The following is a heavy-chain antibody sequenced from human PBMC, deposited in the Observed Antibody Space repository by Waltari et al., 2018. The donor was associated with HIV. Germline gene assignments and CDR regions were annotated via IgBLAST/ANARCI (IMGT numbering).Heavy chain of an antibody. Sequence: QVQLVQSGAEVKKPGASVKVSCKASGYNFTNYGIRWVRQAPGQGLECMGWISAYNGNTKYAQKFQDRVTMTTETSTSTAYMDLRRLRSDDTAVYYCARIVRNWFDSWGQGTLVTVSS. CDR1: GYNFTNYG. CDR2: ISAYNGNT. D-gene: IGHD2-15*01. V-gene: IGHV1-18*01. CDR3: ARIVRNWFDS. J-gene: IGHJ5*01.